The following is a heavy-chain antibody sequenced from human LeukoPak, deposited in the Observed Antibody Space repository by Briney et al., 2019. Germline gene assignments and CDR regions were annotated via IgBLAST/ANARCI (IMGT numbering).Heavy chain of an antibody. CDR3: ASEPDYYDSSGYYYAPNDAFDI. CDR2: IRYDGSNK. J-gene: IGHJ3*02. V-gene: IGHV3-30*02. CDR1: GFIFSTYD. Sequence: PGGSLRLSCAASGFIFSTYDMHWVRQAPGKGLEWVAFIRYDGSNKYYADSVKGRFTISRDNSKNTLYLQMNSLRAEDTAVYYCASEPDYYDSSGYYYAPNDAFDIWGQGTMVTVSS. D-gene: IGHD3-22*01.